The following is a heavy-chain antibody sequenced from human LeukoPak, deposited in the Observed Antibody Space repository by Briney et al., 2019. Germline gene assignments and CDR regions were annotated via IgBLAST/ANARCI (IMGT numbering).Heavy chain of an antibody. V-gene: IGHV4-34*01. D-gene: IGHD3-16*01. Sequence: SETLSLTCAVYGGSFSGYYWSWIRQPPGKGLEWIGEINHSGSTNYNPSLRSRVTISVDTSKNQFSLKLSSVTAADTAVYYCARNDYVWGSYYRFGYWGQGTLVTVSS. CDR3: ARNDYVWGSYYRFGY. CDR1: GGSFSGYY. J-gene: IGHJ4*02. CDR2: INHSGST.